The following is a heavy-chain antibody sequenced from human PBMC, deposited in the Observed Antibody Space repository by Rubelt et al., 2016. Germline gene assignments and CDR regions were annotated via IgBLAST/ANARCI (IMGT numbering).Heavy chain of an antibody. D-gene: IGHD6-6*01. CDR3: ARVAGQLGDNWFDP. V-gene: IGHV1-58*01. J-gene: IGHJ5*02. Sequence: VVGSGNTNYAQKFQERDTITRDMSTSTAYMELSSLRSEDTAVYYCARVAGQLGDNWFDPWGQGTLVTVSS. CDR2: VVGSGNT.